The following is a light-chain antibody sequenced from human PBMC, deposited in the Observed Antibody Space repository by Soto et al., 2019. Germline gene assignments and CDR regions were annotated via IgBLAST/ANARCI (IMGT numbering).Light chain of an antibody. J-gene: IGKJ2*01. V-gene: IGKV1-9*01. CDR1: QGISSY. Sequence: DIQLTQSPSFLSASVGDRVTITCRARQGISSYLAWYQQKPGKAPKLLIYAASTLQSGVPSRFSGSGSGTEFTLTISSPQPEDFATYFCQQLNSYPFGYTFGQGTKLEIK. CDR2: AAS. CDR3: QQLNSYPFGYT.